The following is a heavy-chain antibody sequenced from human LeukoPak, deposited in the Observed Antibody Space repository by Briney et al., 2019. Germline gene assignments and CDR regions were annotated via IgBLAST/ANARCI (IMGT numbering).Heavy chain of an antibody. J-gene: IGHJ3*02. CDR2: IIPIFGTA. CDR3: ARDGDGSDYQGAFDI. D-gene: IGHD3-22*01. CDR1: GGTFSSYA. Sequence: SVKVSCKASGGTFSSYAISWVRQAPGQGLEWMGGIIPIFGTANYAQKFQGRVTITTDESTSTAYMELSSLRSEDTAVYYCARDGDGSDYQGAFDIWGQGTMVTVSS. V-gene: IGHV1-69*05.